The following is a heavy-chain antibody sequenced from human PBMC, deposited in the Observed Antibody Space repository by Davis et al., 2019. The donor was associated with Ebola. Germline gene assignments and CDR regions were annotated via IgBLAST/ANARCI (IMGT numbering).Heavy chain of an antibody. CDR3: SREGPFDY. V-gene: IGHV1-3*01. CDR2: INAGNGNT. CDR1: GYTFTRSA. Sequence: AASVQVSCKASGYTFTRSAMHWVRQAPGQRLEWMGWINAGNGNTKYSQKFQGRVTITRDTSASTVYMELSSLRSEDTALYYCSREGPFDYWGQGTLVTVSS. J-gene: IGHJ4*02.